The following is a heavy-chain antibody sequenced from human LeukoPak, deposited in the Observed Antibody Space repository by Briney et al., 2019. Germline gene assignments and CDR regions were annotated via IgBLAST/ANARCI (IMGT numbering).Heavy chain of an antibody. CDR1: GFSFSSYG. D-gene: IGHD1-26*01. V-gene: IGHV3-23*01. CDR2: ISGSGSNT. Sequence: GGSLRLSCAASGFSFSSYGMHWVRQAPGKGLEWVSAISGSGSNTYYAYSLRGRFTISRDNSKNTVLLQMNSLRAEDTAEYYCARERLVVGSAYFDFWGQGTLVTVSS. J-gene: IGHJ4*02. CDR3: ARERLVVGSAYFDF.